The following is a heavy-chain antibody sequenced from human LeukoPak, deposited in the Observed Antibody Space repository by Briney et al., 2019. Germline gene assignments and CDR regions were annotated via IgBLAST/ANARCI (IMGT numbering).Heavy chain of an antibody. D-gene: IGHD2-21*02. J-gene: IGHJ4*02. CDR1: GFTFSSYW. CDR3: ARDPSLGRDLAYCGGDCYLFN. V-gene: IGHV3-7*01. CDR2: IKQDGSEK. Sequence: QSGGSLRLSCAASGFTFSSYWMSWVRQAPGKGLEWVANIKQDGSEKYYVDSVKGRFTISRDNAKNSLYLQMNSLRAEDTAVYYCARDPSLGRDLAYCGGDCYLFNWGQGTLVTVSS.